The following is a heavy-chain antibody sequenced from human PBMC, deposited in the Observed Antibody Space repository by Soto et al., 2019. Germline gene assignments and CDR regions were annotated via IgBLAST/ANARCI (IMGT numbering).Heavy chain of an antibody. V-gene: IGHV4-34*01. CDR3: AKLAGYCSGNSCHGDYAMDV. CDR2: NNPTRRN. CDR1: GWSFSGYY. D-gene: IGHD2-2*01. Sequence: SNTLSLTCAVYGWSFSGYYLSWIRQHLWKRLEWNGENNPTRRNNYDPTLKSRVTISVNTSKSQYSLKLSSVTAADTAVYYCAKLAGYCSGNSCHGDYAMDVWGQGTTVTVS. J-gene: IGHJ6*02.